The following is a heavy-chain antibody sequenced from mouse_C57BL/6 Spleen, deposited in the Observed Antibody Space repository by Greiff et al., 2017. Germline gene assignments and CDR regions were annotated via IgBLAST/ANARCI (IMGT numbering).Heavy chain of an antibody. V-gene: IGHV1-63*01. CDR2: IYPGGGYT. D-gene: IGHD1-1*01. CDR3: ASGSSYAMDY. CDR1: GYTFTNYW. Sequence: VQLQQSGAELVRPGTSVKMSCKASGYTFTNYWIGWAKQRPGHGLEWIGDIYPGGGYTNYHEKFKGKATLTADKSSSTAYMQFSSLTSEDSAIYYCASGSSYAMDYWGQGTSVTVSS. J-gene: IGHJ4*01.